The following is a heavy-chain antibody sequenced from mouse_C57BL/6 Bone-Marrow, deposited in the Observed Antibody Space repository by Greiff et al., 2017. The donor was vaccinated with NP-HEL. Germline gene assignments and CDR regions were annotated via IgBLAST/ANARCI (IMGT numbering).Heavy chain of an antibody. CDR2: IYPGDGDT. V-gene: IGHV1-82*01. Sequence: QVQLKQSGPELVKPGASVKISCKASGYAFSSSWMNWVKQRPGKGLEWIGRIYPGDGDTNYNGKFKGKATLTADKSSSTAYMQLSSLTSEDSAVYFCARGGYYDLGYWGQGTTLTVSS. J-gene: IGHJ2*01. D-gene: IGHD2-4*01. CDR1: GYAFSSSW. CDR3: ARGGYYDLGY.